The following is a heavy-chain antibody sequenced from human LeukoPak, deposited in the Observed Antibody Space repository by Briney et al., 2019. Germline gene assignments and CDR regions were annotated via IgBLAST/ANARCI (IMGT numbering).Heavy chain of an antibody. CDR1: GFTFRSYA. CDR3: AKRRYCTSTSCHDFDY. Sequence: GGSLRLSCAASGFTFRSYAMNWVRQAPGKGLEWVSAISADGDSTYYADSTKGRFTISRDNSKNTLYLQMNGLRPGDTAVYYCAKRRYCTSTSCHDFDYWGQGTLVTVSS. J-gene: IGHJ4*02. D-gene: IGHD2-2*01. CDR2: ISADGDST. V-gene: IGHV3-23*01.